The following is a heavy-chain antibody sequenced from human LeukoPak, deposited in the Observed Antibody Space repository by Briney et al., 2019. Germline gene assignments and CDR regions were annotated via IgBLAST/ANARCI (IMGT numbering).Heavy chain of an antibody. J-gene: IGHJ4*02. CDR3: ARGPLYYDILTGYYTTTIEGWFGY. Sequence: SETLSLTCAVYGGSFSGYYWSWIRQPPGMGLEWIGEINHSGSTNYNPSLKSRVTISVDTSKNQFSLKLSSVTAADTAVYYCARGPLYYDILTGYYTTTIEGWFGYWGQGTLVTVSS. V-gene: IGHV4-34*01. CDR1: GGSFSGYY. CDR2: INHSGST. D-gene: IGHD3-9*01.